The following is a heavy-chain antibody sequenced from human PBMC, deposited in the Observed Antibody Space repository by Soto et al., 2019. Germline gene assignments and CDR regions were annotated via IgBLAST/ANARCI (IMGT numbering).Heavy chain of an antibody. CDR3: TTMNCISTSCHSSGMDV. CDR2: IRSKANSYAT. D-gene: IGHD2-2*01. Sequence: HPGGSLRLSCAASGFTFSGSAMHWVRQASGKGLEWVGRIRSKANSYATAYAASVKGRFTISRDDSKNTAYLQMNSLKTEDTAVYYCTTMNCISTSCHSSGMDVWGQGTTVTVSS. CDR1: GFTFSGSA. V-gene: IGHV3-73*01. J-gene: IGHJ6*02.